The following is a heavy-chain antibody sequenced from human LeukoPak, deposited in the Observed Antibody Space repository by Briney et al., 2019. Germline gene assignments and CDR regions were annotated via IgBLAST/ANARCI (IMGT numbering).Heavy chain of an antibody. CDR1: GYSISSGYY. CDR2: IFYSGST. CDR3: AEAASYPDFDY. V-gene: IGHV4-38-2*02. D-gene: IGHD3-16*02. Sequence: SETLSLTCTVSGYSISSGYYWGWIRQSPGKGLEWIGSIFYSGSTYYNPSLKSRVTISVDTSKNQFSLKLSSVTAADTAVYYCAEAASYPDFDYWGQGTLVTVSS. J-gene: IGHJ4*02.